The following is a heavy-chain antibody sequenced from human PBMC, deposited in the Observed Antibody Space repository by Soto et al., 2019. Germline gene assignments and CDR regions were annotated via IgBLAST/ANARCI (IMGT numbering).Heavy chain of an antibody. J-gene: IGHJ4*02. V-gene: IGHV3-23*01. D-gene: IGHD2-21*01. CDR3: VKDAVYKDGLWLMDQ. Sequence: GGSLRLSCAVSGFTLSTFSMTWVRQPPGKGLECVSGNFVTGSQIHYADSVKGRFTISKDNAKNILYLQMDSLRVDDTAVYFCVKDAVYKDGLWLMDQWGQGT. CDR2: NFVTGSQI. CDR1: GFTLSTFS.